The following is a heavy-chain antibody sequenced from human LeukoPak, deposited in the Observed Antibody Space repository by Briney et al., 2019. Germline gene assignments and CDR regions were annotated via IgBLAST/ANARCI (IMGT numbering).Heavy chain of an antibody. CDR1: GFTFSSYS. D-gene: IGHD3-9*01. CDR3: ARGGSDILTQHYY. Sequence: KAGGSLRLSCAASGFTFSSYSMHWVRQAPGKGLEWVSSISSSSRYIYYADSVKGRFTISRDNAKNSLYLQMNSLRAEDTAVYYCARGGSDILTQHYYWGQGTLVTVSS. V-gene: IGHV3-21*01. J-gene: IGHJ4*02. CDR2: ISSSSRYI.